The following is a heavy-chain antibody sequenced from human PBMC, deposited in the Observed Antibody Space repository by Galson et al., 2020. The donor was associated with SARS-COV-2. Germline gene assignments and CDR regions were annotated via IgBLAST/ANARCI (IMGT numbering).Heavy chain of an antibody. D-gene: IGHD2-21*01. CDR3: ARSGVTLNDPFPMDV. Sequence: SETLSLTCAVYGGSFSGYYWSWIRQPPGKGLEWIGEINHSGSTNYNPSLKSRVTISVDTSKNQFSLKLSSVTAADTAVYYCARSGVTLNDPFPMDVWGQGTTVTVSS. CDR2: INHSGST. V-gene: IGHV4-34*01. CDR1: GGSFSGYY. J-gene: IGHJ6*02.